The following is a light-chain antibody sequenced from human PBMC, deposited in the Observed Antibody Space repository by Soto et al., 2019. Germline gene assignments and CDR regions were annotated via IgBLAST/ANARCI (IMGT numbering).Light chain of an antibody. CDR2: GAS. V-gene: IGKV3-20*01. Sequence: EIELTQSPGTLSLSPGERATLSCRASQSVSSSYLAWYQQKPGQAPRLLIYGASSRATGIPDRFSGSGSGTDFTLTISRLEPEDFAVYSCQQYGSSLRVTFGPGTKVDIK. J-gene: IGKJ3*01. CDR1: QSVSSSY. CDR3: QQYGSSLRVT.